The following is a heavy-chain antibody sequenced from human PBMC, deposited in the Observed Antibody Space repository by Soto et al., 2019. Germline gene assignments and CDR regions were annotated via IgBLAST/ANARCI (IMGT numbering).Heavy chain of an antibody. CDR2: TYHSGST. V-gene: IGHV4-4*02. Sequence: QVQLQESGPGLVKPSGTLSLTCAVSGGSISSSNWWSWVRQPPGKGLEWIGETYHSGSTNYNPSLKRRVTISADKSKNQFSLQVSSVTAADTAVYYCARGRGVAAWGYGMDVWGQGTTVTVSS. J-gene: IGHJ6*02. CDR3: ARGRGVAAWGYGMDV. CDR1: GGSISSSNW. D-gene: IGHD3-10*01.